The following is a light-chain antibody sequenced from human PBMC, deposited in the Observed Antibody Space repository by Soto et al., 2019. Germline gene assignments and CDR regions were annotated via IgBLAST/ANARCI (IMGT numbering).Light chain of an antibody. CDR1: SSDVGGYNY. V-gene: IGLV2-14*01. J-gene: IGLJ2*01. CDR3: SSYIRSSTVV. Sequence: QSALTQPASVSGSPGQSITISCTGTSSDVGGYNYVSWYQQHPGKAPKLMIYDVRNRPSGVSNRFSGSKSGNTASLTISGLQAEDEADYYCSSYIRSSTVVFGGGTKLAVL. CDR2: DVR.